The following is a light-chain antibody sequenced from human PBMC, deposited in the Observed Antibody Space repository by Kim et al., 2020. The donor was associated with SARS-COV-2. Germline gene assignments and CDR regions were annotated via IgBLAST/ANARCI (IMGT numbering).Light chain of an antibody. CDR1: SLRSYY. V-gene: IGLV3-19*01. Sequence: ALGQTVRSTCQGDSLRSYYASWYQQKPGQAPVLVIYGKNNRPSGIPDRFSGSSSGNTGSLTITGAQAEDEADYYCNSRDSSGNHVVFGGGTQLTVL. CDR2: GKN. J-gene: IGLJ2*01. CDR3: NSRDSSGNHVV.